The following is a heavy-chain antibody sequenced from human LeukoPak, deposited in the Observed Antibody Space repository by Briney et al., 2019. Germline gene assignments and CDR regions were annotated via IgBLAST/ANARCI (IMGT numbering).Heavy chain of an antibody. Sequence: GGSLRLSCAASGFTFSSYWMSWVRQAPGKGPEWVANIKQDGSEKYYVDSVKGRFTISRDNAKNTLYLQMNSLRAEDTAVYYCAKYSGSYYLSSNLDYFQHWGQGTLVTVSS. CDR1: GFTFSSYW. V-gene: IGHV3-7*03. J-gene: IGHJ1*01. D-gene: IGHD1-26*01. CDR2: IKQDGSEK. CDR3: AKYSGSYYLSSNLDYFQH.